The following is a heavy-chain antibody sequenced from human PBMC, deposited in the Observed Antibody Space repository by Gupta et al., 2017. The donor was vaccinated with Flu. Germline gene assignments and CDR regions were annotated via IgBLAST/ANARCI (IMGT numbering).Heavy chain of an antibody. CDR3: ARASPHSWNDKFFRD. V-gene: IGHV3-53*01. Sequence: SGFTVSSNYMSWVRQAPGKGLKWVSVIYSGGSTYYADSVKGRFTISRDHSKNALYLQMNSLRAEDTAVYYGARASPHSWNDKFFRDWGQGTLV. D-gene: IGHD1-20*01. CDR1: GFTVSSNY. J-gene: IGHJ4*02. CDR2: IYSGGST.